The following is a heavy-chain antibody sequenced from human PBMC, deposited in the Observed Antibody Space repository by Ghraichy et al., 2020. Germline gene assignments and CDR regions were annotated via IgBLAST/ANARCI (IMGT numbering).Heavy chain of an antibody. CDR3: ARSGSTVVTPGWFDP. V-gene: IGHV4-4*02. CDR1: GGSISSSNW. D-gene: IGHD4-23*01. Sequence: SETLSLTCAVSGGSISSSNWWSWVRQPPGKGLEWIGEIYHSGSTNYNPSLKSRVTISVDKSKNQFSLKLSSVTAADTAVYYCARSGSTVVTPGWFDPWGQGTLVTVSS. J-gene: IGHJ5*02. CDR2: IYHSGST.